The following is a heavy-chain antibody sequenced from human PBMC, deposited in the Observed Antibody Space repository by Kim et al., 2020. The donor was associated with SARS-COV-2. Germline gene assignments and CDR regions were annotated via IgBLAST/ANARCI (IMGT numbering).Heavy chain of an antibody. D-gene: IGHD3-3*01. CDR2: INHSGST. CDR3: ARDLRILEWLSNVKTFDY. V-gene: IGHV4-34*01. J-gene: IGHJ4*01. CDR1: GGSFSGYY. Sequence: SETLSLTCAVYGGSFSGYYWSWIRQPPGKGLEWIGEINHSGSTNYNPSLKSRVTISVDTSKNQFSLKLSSVTAADTAVYYCARDLRILEWLSNVKTFDY.